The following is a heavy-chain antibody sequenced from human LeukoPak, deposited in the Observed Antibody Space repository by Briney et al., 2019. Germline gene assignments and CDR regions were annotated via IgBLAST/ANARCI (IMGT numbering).Heavy chain of an antibody. Sequence: PRRCLRLSCAASGFTLSRYGMHWVCQAPGEGLEWVAVISYDGSNKYYADSVKGRFTISRDNSKNTLYLQMNSLRAEDTAVYYCAQAAAGTPSYYYYGMDVWGQGTTVTVSS. V-gene: IGHV3-30*03. CDR3: AQAAAGTPSYYYYGMDV. J-gene: IGHJ6*02. CDR1: GFTLSRYG. CDR2: ISYDGSNK. D-gene: IGHD6-13*01.